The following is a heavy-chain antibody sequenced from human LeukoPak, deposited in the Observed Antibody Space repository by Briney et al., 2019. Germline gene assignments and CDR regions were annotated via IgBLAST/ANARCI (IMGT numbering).Heavy chain of an antibody. CDR2: IYPGEYDN. V-gene: IGHV5-51*01. Sequence: GESLQISFNGSCYSFTSYWIGWGRPGPGKGVGGRGIIYPGEYDNRYSPSFEGQVTILDSKSISTAYLQWSSLKPSDTAMYYCARRASSSQPFDYWGQGTLVTVSS. D-gene: IGHD6-13*01. CDR3: ARRASSSQPFDY. CDR1: CYSFTSYW. J-gene: IGHJ4*02.